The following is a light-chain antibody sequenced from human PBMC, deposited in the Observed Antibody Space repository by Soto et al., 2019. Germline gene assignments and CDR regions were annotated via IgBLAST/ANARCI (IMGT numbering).Light chain of an antibody. CDR1: QGIGDT. J-gene: IGKJ1*01. Sequence: EVVMRQSPATLSVSPGEGATLSCRASQGIGDTLAWYQHKPGQTPRLLIYDASSRATGIPDRFSGSGSGTDFTLTISRLEPEDFAVYYCQQYGSSPWTFGQGTKVDIK. CDR2: DAS. V-gene: IGKV3-20*01. CDR3: QQYGSSPWT.